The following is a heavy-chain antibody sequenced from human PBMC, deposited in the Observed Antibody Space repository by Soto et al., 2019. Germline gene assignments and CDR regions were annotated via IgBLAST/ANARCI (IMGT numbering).Heavy chain of an antibody. CDR3: ARVYSSQDAFDI. D-gene: IGHD6-13*01. Sequence: PGGSLRLSCAASTFTFSSYAMSWVRQAPGKGLEWVSSISSSSSYIYYADSVKGRFTISRDNAKNSLYLQMNSLRAEDTAVYYCARVYSSQDAFDIWGQGTMVTVSS. CDR2: ISSSSSYI. V-gene: IGHV3-21*01. J-gene: IGHJ3*02. CDR1: TFTFSSYA.